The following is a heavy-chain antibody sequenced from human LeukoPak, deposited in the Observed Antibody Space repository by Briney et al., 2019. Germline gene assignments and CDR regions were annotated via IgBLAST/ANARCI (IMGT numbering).Heavy chain of an antibody. D-gene: IGHD6-13*01. CDR2: IYHGGNT. CDR1: GGSISSSNW. V-gene: IGHV4-4*02. J-gene: IGHJ5*02. CDR3: ARAYSSSWYWNWLDP. Sequence: PSETLSLTCAVSGGSISSSNWWSWVRQPPGKGLEWIAEIYHGGNTNYNPSLKSRVTISVDKSKNQFSLKLSSVTAADTALYYCARAYSSSWYWNWLDPWGQGTLVTVSS.